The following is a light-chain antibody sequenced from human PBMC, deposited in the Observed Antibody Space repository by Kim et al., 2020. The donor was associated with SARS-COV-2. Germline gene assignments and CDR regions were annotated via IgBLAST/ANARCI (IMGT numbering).Light chain of an antibody. Sequence: PGQPVTISCSASTSTSDSKTVNQYQQAPGTAPILLIHSNHPRPSGVPDRVSGSKSGTSASLAISGLQAEDEGDYYCAAWHDSLYGVFGGGTRLTVL. CDR2: SNH. CDR3: AAWHDSLYGV. V-gene: IGLV1-44*01. J-gene: IGLJ3*02. CDR1: TSTSDSKT.